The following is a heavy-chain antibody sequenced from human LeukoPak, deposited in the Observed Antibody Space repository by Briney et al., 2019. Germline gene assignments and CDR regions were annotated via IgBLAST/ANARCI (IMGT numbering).Heavy chain of an antibody. CDR3: ARGRSSWYGANNWFDP. CDR1: GYTFTTYD. V-gene: IGHV1-8*01. D-gene: IGHD6-13*01. J-gene: IGHJ5*02. Sequence: ASVKVSCKASGYTFTTYDINWVRQATGQGLEWMGWMNPSSGSTGYAQKVQGRVTMTRDTSISTAYMELSGLRSEDTAVYYCARGRSSWYGANNWFDPWGQGTLVTVSS. CDR2: MNPSSGST.